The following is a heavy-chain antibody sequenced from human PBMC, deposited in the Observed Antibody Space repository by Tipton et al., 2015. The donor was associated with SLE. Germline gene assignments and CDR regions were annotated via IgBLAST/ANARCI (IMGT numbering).Heavy chain of an antibody. CDR3: AKEVAARGFDY. CDR2: INSDGSST. J-gene: IGHJ4*02. V-gene: IGHV3-74*01. CDR1: GFTFSSYW. D-gene: IGHD6-6*01. Sequence: SLRLSCAASGFTFSSYWMHWVRQAPGKGLVWVSRINSDGSSTSYADSVKGRFTISRDNAKNTLYLQMNSLRAEDTAVYYCAKEVAARGFDYWGQGTLVTVSS.